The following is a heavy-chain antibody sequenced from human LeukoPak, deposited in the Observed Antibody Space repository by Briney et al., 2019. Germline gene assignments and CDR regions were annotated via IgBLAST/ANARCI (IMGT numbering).Heavy chain of an antibody. J-gene: IGHJ4*02. CDR1: GFTFDDYA. D-gene: IGHD2-2*01. CDR3: AKDMGYCSSTSCYVFDY. V-gene: IGHV3-9*01. Sequence: PGRSLRLSCAASGFTFDDYAMHWVRQAPGKGLEWVSGISWNSGSIGYADSVKGRSTISRDNAKNSLYLQMNSLRAEDTALYYFAKDMGYCSSTSCYVFDYWGQGTLVTVSS. CDR2: ISWNSGSI.